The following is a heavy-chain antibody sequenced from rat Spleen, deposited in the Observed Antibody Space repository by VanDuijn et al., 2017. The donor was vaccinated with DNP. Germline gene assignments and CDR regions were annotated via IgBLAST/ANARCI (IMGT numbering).Heavy chain of an antibody. V-gene: IGHV5-22*01. CDR2: ISYDGGIT. J-gene: IGHJ2*01. CDR1: GFTFSDYY. D-gene: IGHD1-12*02. CDR3: VRPDYYDGSYPHY. Sequence: QRVDSGGDLVRPGRSRKLSFAASGFTFSDYYMAWFAQARTKGLEWVAYISYDGGITNYGDSVKGRFTISRDNAKSTLYLQMYSLRSEDMATYYCVRPDYYDGSYPHYWGQGVMVTVSS.